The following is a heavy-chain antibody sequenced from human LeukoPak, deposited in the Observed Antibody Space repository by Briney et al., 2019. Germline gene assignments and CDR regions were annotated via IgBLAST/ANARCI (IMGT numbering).Heavy chain of an antibody. Sequence: GRSLRLSCAASGFTLSSYGMHWVRQAPGKGLEWVAVISYDGSNKYYADSVKGRFSISRDNSKNTLYLQMNSLRVEDTAVYYCARVKADDAFDIWGQGTMVTVSS. V-gene: IGHV3-30*03. J-gene: IGHJ3*02. CDR2: ISYDGSNK. CDR3: ARVKADDAFDI. CDR1: GFTLSSYG.